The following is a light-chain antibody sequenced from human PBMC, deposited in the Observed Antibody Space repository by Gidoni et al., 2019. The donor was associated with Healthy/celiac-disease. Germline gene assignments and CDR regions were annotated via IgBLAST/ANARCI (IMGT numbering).Light chain of an antibody. J-gene: IGKJ4*01. Sequence: EIVLTQSPATLSLSPGERATLSCRASQSVSSYLDWYQQKPGQAPRLLIYDASNRATGIPARFSGSGSGTDFTLTISSLEPEDVAVYYCQQRSNWPPALTFGGGTKVEIK. CDR1: QSVSSY. CDR3: QQRSNWPPALT. CDR2: DAS. V-gene: IGKV3-11*01.